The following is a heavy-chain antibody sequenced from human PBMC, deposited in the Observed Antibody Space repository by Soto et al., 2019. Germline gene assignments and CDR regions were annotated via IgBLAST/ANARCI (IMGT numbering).Heavy chain of an antibody. J-gene: IGHJ4*02. CDR1: GFTFSSYA. CDR2: ISYDGSNK. Sequence: GGSLRLSCAASGFTFSSYAMHWVRQAPGKGLEWVAVISYDGSNKYYADSVKGRFTISRDNSKNTLYLQMNSLRAEDTAVYYCARSSGYSSGWYEFDYWGQGTLVTVSS. D-gene: IGHD6-19*01. V-gene: IGHV3-30-3*01. CDR3: ARSSGYSSGWYEFDY.